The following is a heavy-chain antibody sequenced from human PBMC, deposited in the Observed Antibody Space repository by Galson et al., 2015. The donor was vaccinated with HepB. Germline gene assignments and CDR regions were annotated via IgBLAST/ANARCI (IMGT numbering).Heavy chain of an antibody. CDR2: INPSGGSR. Sequence: SVKVSCKASAYTFTRSYMHWVRQAPGQGLEWMGIINPSGGSRSYAQKFQGRVTMTRDTSTSTVYMELSSLRSEDTAVYYCAREPYDFPDGGMDVWGQGTLVTVSS. D-gene: IGHD3-3*01. CDR1: AYTFTRSY. J-gene: IGHJ4*02. V-gene: IGHV1-46*01. CDR3: AREPYDFPDGGMDV.